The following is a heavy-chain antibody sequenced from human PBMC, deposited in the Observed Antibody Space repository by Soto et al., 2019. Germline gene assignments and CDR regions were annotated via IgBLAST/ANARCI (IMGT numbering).Heavy chain of an antibody. D-gene: IGHD5-12*01. V-gene: IGHV4-31*03. CDR3: ARDDRDGYNLGGMDV. CDR2: IYYSGST. Sequence: PSETLSLTCTVSGGSISSGGYYWSWIRQHPGKGLEWIGYIYYSGSTYYNPSLKSRVTISVDTSKNQFSLKLSPVTAADTAVYYCARDDRDGYNLGGMDVWGQGTTVTVSS. CDR1: GGSISSGGYY. J-gene: IGHJ6*02.